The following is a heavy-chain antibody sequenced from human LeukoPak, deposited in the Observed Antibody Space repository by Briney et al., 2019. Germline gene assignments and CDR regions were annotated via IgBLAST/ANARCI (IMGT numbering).Heavy chain of an antibody. D-gene: IGHD3-10*01. CDR2: ISSSSSTI. CDR3: ARELLNNDAFDI. V-gene: IGHV3-48*01. Sequence: GGSLRLSCAASGFTFSSYSMNWVRQAPGKGLEWVSYISSSSSTIYYADSVKGRITISKDNAKNSLYLHMNSLRAEDTAVYYCARELLNNDAFDIWGQGTMVTVSS. J-gene: IGHJ3*02. CDR1: GFTFSSYS.